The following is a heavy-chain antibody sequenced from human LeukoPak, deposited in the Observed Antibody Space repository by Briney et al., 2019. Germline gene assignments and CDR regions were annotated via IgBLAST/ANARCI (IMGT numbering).Heavy chain of an antibody. V-gene: IGHV4-30-2*01. Sequence: PSQTLSLTCAVSGGSISSGGYSWSWIRQPPGKGLEWIVYIYHSGSTYYNPSLKSRVTISVDRSKNQFSLKLSSVTAADTAVYYCARVGIAAAGKGRNYLTYYFDYWGQGTLVTVSS. D-gene: IGHD6-13*01. CDR3: ARVGIAAAGKGRNYLTYYFDY. CDR2: IYHSGST. CDR1: GGSISSGGYS. J-gene: IGHJ4*02.